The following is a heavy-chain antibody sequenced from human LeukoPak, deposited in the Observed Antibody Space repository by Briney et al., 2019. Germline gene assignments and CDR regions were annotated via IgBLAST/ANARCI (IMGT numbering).Heavy chain of an antibody. CDR3: AKGGSDSSGYYSLYYYYYMDV. J-gene: IGHJ6*03. CDR2: IIPSGRKT. CDR1: GSTFSTNG. D-gene: IGHD3-22*01. V-gene: IGHV3-23*01. Sequence: PGGSLRLSWAPSGSTFSTNGMSWVRQAQGKGLDWVSAIIPSGRKTYYADSVKGRFIISRDNSKNMLYLQMSSLRAEDTAVYYCAKGGSDSSGYYSLYYYYYMDVWGKGTTVTISS.